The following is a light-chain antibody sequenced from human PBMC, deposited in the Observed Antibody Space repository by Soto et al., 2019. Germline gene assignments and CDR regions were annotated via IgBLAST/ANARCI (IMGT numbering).Light chain of an antibody. CDR2: EVS. Sequence: QSVLTQPASVSGSPGQSMTISCTGTSSDVGGYNYVSWYQQHPGKAPKLMIYEVSNRPSGVSNRFSGSKSGNTASLTISGLQAEDEADYYCSSYTRSSIDYVFGTGTKLTVL. V-gene: IGLV2-14*01. CDR1: SSDVGGYNY. CDR3: SSYTRSSIDYV. J-gene: IGLJ1*01.